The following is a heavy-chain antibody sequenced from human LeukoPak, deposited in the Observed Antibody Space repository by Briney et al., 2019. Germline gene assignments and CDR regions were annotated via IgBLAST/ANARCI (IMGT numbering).Heavy chain of an antibody. J-gene: IGHJ6*03. CDR2: IYSTGST. CDR3: ARTTEGYCRGRSCYSYYYYMDV. Sequence: SETLSLTCTVSGGSISGYYWSWVRQSPEKGLESIGFIYSTGSTSYNPSLKSRVTISIDTSKNQFSLKLSSVTAADTALYYCARTTEGYCRGRSCYSYYYYMDVWGKGTTVTVSS. D-gene: IGHD2-15*01. CDR1: GGSISGYY. V-gene: IGHV4-59*01.